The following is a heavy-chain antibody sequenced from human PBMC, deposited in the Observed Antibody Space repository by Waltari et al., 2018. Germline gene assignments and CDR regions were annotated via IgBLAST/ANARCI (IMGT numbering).Heavy chain of an antibody. CDR3: ARRLGFGVRYFQH. CDR1: GGSFIGNY. J-gene: IGHJ1*01. V-gene: IGHV4-34*01. D-gene: IGHD3-10*01. Sequence: QVQLQQWGAGLSKPSETLSLTCAVYGGSFIGNYWSWIRQPPGKGLERIGEINHSGSTNYNPSLKSRVTISVDTSKNQFSLKLTSVTAADTAVYYCARRLGFGVRYFQHWGQGTLVTVSS. CDR2: INHSGST.